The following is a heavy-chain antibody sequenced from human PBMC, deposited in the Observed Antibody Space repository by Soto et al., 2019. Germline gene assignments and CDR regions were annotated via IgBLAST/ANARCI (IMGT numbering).Heavy chain of an antibody. CDR1: GGSISSDNFY. J-gene: IGHJ3*01. CDR2: INHSGGT. V-gene: IGHV4-39*01. D-gene: IGHD6-13*01. CDR3: ARPRSSSRHDAFDL. Sequence: QMQLQESGPGLVKPSETLSLTCTVSGGSISSDNFYWGWIRQPPGKGLEWIGRINHSGGTDYNPSLKSRVTISVDPSKNQFSLKLTSVSAADTAVYYCARPRSSSRHDAFDLGGQGTMGTFSS.